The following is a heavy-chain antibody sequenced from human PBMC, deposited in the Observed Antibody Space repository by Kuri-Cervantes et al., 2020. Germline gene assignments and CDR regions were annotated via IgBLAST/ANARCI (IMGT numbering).Heavy chain of an antibody. Sequence: SVKVSCKASGGTFSSYAISWVRQAPGQGLEWMGGIIPIFGTANYARKFQGRVTITADESTSTAYMELSSLRSEDTAVYYCARVARGWSGSYIEYWGQGTLVTVSS. J-gene: IGHJ4*02. CDR2: IIPIFGTA. CDR1: GGTFSSYA. V-gene: IGHV1-69*13. CDR3: ARVARGWSGSYIEY. D-gene: IGHD3-10*01.